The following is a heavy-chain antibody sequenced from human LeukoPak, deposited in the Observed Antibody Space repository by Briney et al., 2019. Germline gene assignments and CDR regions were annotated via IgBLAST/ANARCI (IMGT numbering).Heavy chain of an antibody. CDR2: MNPNSGNT. CDR1: GYTFTSYD. Sequence: ASVKLSCKASGYTFTSYDINWVRQAPGQGLEWMGWMNPNSGNTGYAQKFQGRVTMTRNTSISTAYMELSSLRSEDTAVYYCARGRNIGGTYYDFWSGYSKEGMFDYWGQGTLVTVSS. J-gene: IGHJ4*02. D-gene: IGHD3-3*01. CDR3: ARGRNIGGTYYDFWSGYSKEGMFDY. V-gene: IGHV1-8*01.